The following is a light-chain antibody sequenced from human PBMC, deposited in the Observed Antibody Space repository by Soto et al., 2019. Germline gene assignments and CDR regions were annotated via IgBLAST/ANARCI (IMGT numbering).Light chain of an antibody. J-gene: IGKJ2*01. V-gene: IGKV1-5*01. Sequence: DIQMTQSPSTLSASVGDRVTITCRASQSISSWLAWYQQKPGKAPKLLICDASSLGGGVTSRFSGSGSGTEFTLTISSLQPDDFATYYCQQYNSYSPVTFGQGNKLEIK. CDR2: DAS. CDR1: QSISSW. CDR3: QQYNSYSPVT.